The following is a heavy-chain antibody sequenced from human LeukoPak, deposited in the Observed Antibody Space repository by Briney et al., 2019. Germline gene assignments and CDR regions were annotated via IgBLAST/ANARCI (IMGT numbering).Heavy chain of an antibody. Sequence: GESLKISCKGSGYSFTSYWIGWVRQMPGKGLEWMGIIYPGDPDTRYSPSFQGQVTISADKSISAAYPQWSSLKASDTAMYYCARHPHYYDFWSGYYTSNWFDPWGQGTLVTVSS. V-gene: IGHV5-51*01. CDR3: ARHPHYYDFWSGYYTSNWFDP. D-gene: IGHD3-3*01. J-gene: IGHJ5*02. CDR2: IYPGDPDT. CDR1: GYSFTSYW.